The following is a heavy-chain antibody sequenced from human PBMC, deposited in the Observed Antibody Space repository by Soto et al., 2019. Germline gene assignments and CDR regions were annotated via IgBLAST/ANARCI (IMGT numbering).Heavy chain of an antibody. D-gene: IGHD3-22*01. CDR3: ARSSGYYLIDDY. J-gene: IGHJ4*02. V-gene: IGHV1-3*05. CDR1: GYTFTSYA. Sequence: QVQLVQSGAEEKKPGASVKVSCKASGYTFTSYAMHWVRQAPGQRLEWMGWINAGNGNTKYSQKFQGRVTITRDTSASTAYMELSRLRSEDTAVYDCARSSGYYLIDDYWGQGTLVTVSS. CDR2: INAGNGNT.